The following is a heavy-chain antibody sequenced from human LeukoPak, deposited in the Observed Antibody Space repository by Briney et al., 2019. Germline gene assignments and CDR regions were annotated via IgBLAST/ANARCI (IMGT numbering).Heavy chain of an antibody. D-gene: IGHD4-17*01. J-gene: IGHJ4*02. V-gene: IGHV4-4*02. CDR1: GAFITNSHW. CDR3: ATYFYGEYGSYYFDY. CDR2: IYHSGTT. Sequence: SETLSLTCAVSGAFITNSHWWSWARQPPGKGLEWIGEIYHSGTTNYNPSLKSRVTMSVDKSKNQFSLKLTSVTAADTAVYYCATYFYGEYGSYYFDYWGQGTLVTVSS.